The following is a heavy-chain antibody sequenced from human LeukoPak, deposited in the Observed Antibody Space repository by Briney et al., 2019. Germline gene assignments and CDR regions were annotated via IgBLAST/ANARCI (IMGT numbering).Heavy chain of an antibody. J-gene: IGHJ4*02. CDR2: IYSGGAT. V-gene: IGHV3-66*04. Sequence: GGSLRLSCADSGITVNTNYMSWVRQAPGKGLEWVSIIYSGGATFYADSVKGRFTISRESSKNTLWLQMNSLRVEDTAVYYCARLHYDVLAGPFDYWGQGTLITVSS. D-gene: IGHD3-9*01. CDR1: GITVNTNY. CDR3: ARLHYDVLAGPFDY.